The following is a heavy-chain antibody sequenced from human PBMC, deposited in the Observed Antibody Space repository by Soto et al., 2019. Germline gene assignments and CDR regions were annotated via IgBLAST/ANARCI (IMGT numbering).Heavy chain of an antibody. J-gene: IGHJ4*01. CDR2: LNTGNGNT. CDR3: ARRWGRNFDF. V-gene: IGHV1-3*04. CDR1: GYTLTTDA. Sequence: ASVKGACKAAGYTLTTDASDWGRQAPGQRLEWMGWLNTGNGNTKYSQKFQGRFTIIRDTSASTAYMELSSLRSEDTAVYYCARRWGRNFDFWGPGTLVTVSS. D-gene: IGHD7-27*01.